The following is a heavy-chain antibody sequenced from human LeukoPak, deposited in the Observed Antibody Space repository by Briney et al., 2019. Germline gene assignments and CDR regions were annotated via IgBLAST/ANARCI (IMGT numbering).Heavy chain of an antibody. CDR2: IYYSGNT. Sequence: TLSLTCTVSGGSISSGDYYWSWIRQPPGKGLEWFGYIYYSGNTYYNPSLESRVTISVDTSKKQFSLKLSSVTAADTAVYYCASATITVMVGIPPDAFDIWGQGTMVTVSS. CDR3: ASATITVMVGIPPDAFDI. V-gene: IGHV4-30-4*08. CDR1: GGSISSGDYY. D-gene: IGHD3-22*01. J-gene: IGHJ3*02.